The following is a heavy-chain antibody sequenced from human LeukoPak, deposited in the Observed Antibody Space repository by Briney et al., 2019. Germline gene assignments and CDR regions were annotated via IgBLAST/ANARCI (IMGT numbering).Heavy chain of an antibody. CDR1: GFTFSSYW. CDR2: INRDGSST. D-gene: IGHD6-13*01. V-gene: IGHV3-74*01. Sequence: GGSLRLSCAASGFTFSSYWIHSVRQAPGKGLVWVSRINRDGSSTDYADSVKGRFTISRDNAKNALYLQMNSLRVEDTAVYYCARVGSSSVYYYYYYMDVWGKGTTVTVSS. J-gene: IGHJ6*03. CDR3: ARVGSSSVYYYYYYMDV.